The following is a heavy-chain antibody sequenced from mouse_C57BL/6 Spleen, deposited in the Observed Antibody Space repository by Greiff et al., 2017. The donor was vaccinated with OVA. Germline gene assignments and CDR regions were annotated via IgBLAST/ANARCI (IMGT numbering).Heavy chain of an antibody. CDR2: IYPGDGDT. D-gene: IGHD2-4*01. CDR3: ARRDYDYDEMDY. J-gene: IGHJ4*01. CDR1: GYAFSSYW. V-gene: IGHV1-80*01. Sequence: QVQLKESGAELVKPGASVKISCKASGYAFSSYWMNWVKQRPGKGLEWIGQIYPGDGDTNYNGKFKGEATLTADKSSSTAYMQLSSLTSEDAAVYFCARRDYDYDEMDYWGQGTSVTVSS.